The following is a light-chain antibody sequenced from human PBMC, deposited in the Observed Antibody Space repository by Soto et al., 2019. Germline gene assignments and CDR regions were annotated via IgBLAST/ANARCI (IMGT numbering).Light chain of an antibody. Sequence: ILMTQSPAPLSVSPGERATLSCRASQSVSNNLAWYQQKPGQAPRLLIYDASTRATGIPARVSGSGSGTDFTLTISGLQSEEFAVYYCQEYNNWPPWTFGQGTKVEIK. V-gene: IGKV3-15*01. CDR1: QSVSNN. CDR2: DAS. CDR3: QEYNNWPPWT. J-gene: IGKJ1*01.